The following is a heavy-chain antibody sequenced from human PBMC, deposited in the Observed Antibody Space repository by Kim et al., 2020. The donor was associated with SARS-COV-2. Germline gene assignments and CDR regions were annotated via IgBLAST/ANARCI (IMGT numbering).Heavy chain of an antibody. D-gene: IGHD4-17*01. CDR2: IYSGGST. CDR1: GFTVSSNY. J-gene: IGHJ2*01. V-gene: IGHV3-53*01. CDR3: ARDRAGYGGNFFDR. Sequence: GGSLRLSCAASGFTVSSNYMSWVRQAPGKGLEWVSVIYSGGSTYYADSVKGRLTISRDNSKNTLYLQMNSLRAEDTAVYYCARDRAGYGGNFFDRWGRGTLVTVPS.